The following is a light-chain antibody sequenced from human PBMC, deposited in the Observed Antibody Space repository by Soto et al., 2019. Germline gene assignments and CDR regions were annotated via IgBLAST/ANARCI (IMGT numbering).Light chain of an antibody. CDR2: AAS. J-gene: IGKJ5*01. Sequence: DIQMTQSPSSLSASVGDRVTITCRASQSITNYLNWYQQKPGKAPKLLIYAASSLQSGVPSRFSGSGSGTDLTITISRLEPEDFEVYYCQQYSSSPITFGQGTRLEIK. CDR1: QSITNY. CDR3: QQYSSSPIT. V-gene: IGKV1-39*01.